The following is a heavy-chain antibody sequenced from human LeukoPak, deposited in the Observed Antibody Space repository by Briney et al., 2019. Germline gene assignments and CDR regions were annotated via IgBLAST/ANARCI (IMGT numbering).Heavy chain of an antibody. CDR1: GGSINDYY. J-gene: IGHJ5*02. D-gene: IGHD3-3*01. V-gene: IGHV4-4*07. CDR2: VYSSGAA. Sequence: SETLSLTCSVSGGSINDYYWSWIPQPAGKGLEWIGRVYSSGAANYNPSLKSRVTLSVDSSKNQISLRLTSVTAADTAVYFCARDGRLLRFQEWFNWFETWGEGDPVAVSS. CDR3: ARDGRLLRFQEWFNWFET.